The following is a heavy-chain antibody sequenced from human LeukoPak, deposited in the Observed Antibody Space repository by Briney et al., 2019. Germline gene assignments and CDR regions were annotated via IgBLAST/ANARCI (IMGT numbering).Heavy chain of an antibody. D-gene: IGHD3-10*01. CDR2: ISYDGSNK. CDR1: GFTFSSYG. J-gene: IGHJ4*02. Sequence: GRSLRLSCAASGFTFSSYGMHWVRQAPGKGLEWVAVISYDGSNKYYADSVKGRFTISRDNSKNTLYLQMNSLRAEDTAVYYCAKHYYGSGSYYQEETDYWGQGTLVTVSS. CDR3: AKHYYGSGSYYQEETDY. V-gene: IGHV3-30*18.